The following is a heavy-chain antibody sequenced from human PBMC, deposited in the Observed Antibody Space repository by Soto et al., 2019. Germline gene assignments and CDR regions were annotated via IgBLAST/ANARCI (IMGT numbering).Heavy chain of an antibody. CDR2: ISSSSSDT. V-gene: IGHV3-11*06. Sequence: QVQLVESGGGLVKPGGSLRLSCAASGFTFSDYYMSWIRQAPGKGREWVSYISSSSSDTNYADSVKGRFTISRDNAKNSLYLKMNSLRAEDTAVYYCSGSGDYYYYYGMDVWGQGTTVTVSS. J-gene: IGHJ6*02. CDR3: SGSGDYYYYYGMDV. D-gene: IGHD1-26*01. CDR1: GFTFSDYY.